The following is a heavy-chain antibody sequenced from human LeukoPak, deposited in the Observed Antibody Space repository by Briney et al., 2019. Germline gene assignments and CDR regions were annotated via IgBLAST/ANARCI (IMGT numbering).Heavy chain of an antibody. CDR2: ITSSSSTV. CDR1: GFTFSSYA. Sequence: GGSLRLSCGASGFTFSSYAMSWVRQAPGKGLEWVSYITSSSSTVYYADSVKGRFTISRDNAKNSLYLQMNSLRDDDTAVYYCARLPYYFDYWGQGTLVTVSS. V-gene: IGHV3-48*02. J-gene: IGHJ4*02. CDR3: ARLPYYFDY.